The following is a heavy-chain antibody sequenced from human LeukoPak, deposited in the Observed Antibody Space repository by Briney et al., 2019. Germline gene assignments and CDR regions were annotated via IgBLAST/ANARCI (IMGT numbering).Heavy chain of an antibody. D-gene: IGHD2-15*01. V-gene: IGHV1-8*01. CDR1: GYTFTSYD. CDR2: MNPNSGNI. J-gene: IGHJ4*02. Sequence: ASVKVSCKASGYTFTSYDINWVRQATGQGLEWMGWMNPNSGNIGYAQKFQGRVTMTRNTSISTAYMELSSLRSEDTAVYYCARPPNCSGGSCYSTGFDYWGQGTLVTVSS. CDR3: ARPPNCSGGSCYSTGFDY.